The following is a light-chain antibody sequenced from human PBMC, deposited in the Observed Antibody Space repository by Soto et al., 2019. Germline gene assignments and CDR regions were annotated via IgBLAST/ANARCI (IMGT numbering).Light chain of an antibody. Sequence: EIVMTQSPATLSVSPGERATLSCRASQSVSSNLAWYQQKPGQAPRLLIYGASTRATGIPARFSGSGSGTAFTLTISSLQSEDFAFYYCQQYNNWPQTFGQGPKVEIK. J-gene: IGKJ1*01. CDR3: QQYNNWPQT. V-gene: IGKV3-15*01. CDR1: QSVSSN. CDR2: GAS.